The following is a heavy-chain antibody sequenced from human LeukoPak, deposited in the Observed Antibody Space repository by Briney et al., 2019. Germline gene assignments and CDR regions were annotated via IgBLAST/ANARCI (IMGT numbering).Heavy chain of an antibody. V-gene: IGHV1-69*13. Sequence: GASVKVSCKASGGTFSSYAISWVRQAPGQGLEWMGGIIPIFGTANYAQKFQGRVTITADESTSTAYMELGSLRSEDTAVYYCATWSVTIFGVMNWFDPWGQGTLVTVSS. CDR3: ATWSVTIFGVMNWFDP. J-gene: IGHJ5*02. CDR1: GGTFSSYA. CDR2: IIPIFGTA. D-gene: IGHD3-3*01.